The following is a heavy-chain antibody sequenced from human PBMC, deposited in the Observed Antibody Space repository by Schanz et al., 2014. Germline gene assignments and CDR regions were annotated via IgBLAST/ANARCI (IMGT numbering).Heavy chain of an antibody. CDR2: IIPILGIA. Sequence: QVQLVQSEAEVKKPGSSMKVSCKASGGTFNSYTINWVRQAPGQGLEWMGRIIPILGIANYAQKFQGRVTITADKSTSTAYMELTSLRSEDTAVYYCAGTYCSSTSCYTGYYYMDVWGKGTTVTVSS. J-gene: IGHJ6*03. CDR3: AGTYCSSTSCYTGYYYMDV. CDR1: GGTFNSYT. D-gene: IGHD2-2*02. V-gene: IGHV1-69*02.